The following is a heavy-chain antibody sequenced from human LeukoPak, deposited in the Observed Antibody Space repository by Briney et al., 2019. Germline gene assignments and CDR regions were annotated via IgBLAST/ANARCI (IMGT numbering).Heavy chain of an antibody. Sequence: ASVTVSCKVSGYTLTELSMHWVRQAPGKGLEWMGGFDPEDGETIYAQKFQGRVTMTEDTSTDTAYMELSSLRSEDTAVYYCATDPSGSSYFDYWGQGTLVTVSS. CDR1: GYTLTELS. D-gene: IGHD1-26*01. CDR2: FDPEDGET. J-gene: IGHJ4*02. V-gene: IGHV1-24*01. CDR3: ATDPSGSSYFDY.